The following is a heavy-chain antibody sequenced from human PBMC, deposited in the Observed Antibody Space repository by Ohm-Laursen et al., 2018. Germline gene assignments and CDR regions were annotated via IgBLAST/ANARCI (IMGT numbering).Heavy chain of an antibody. J-gene: IGHJ5*02. V-gene: IGHV3-15*01. CDR1: GFTFSNAW. D-gene: IGHD3-16*01. Sequence: PRLSCAASGFTFSNAWVNWVRQAPRKGLEWVGTIKSKTSGGTTEYAAPVKGRFTISRDDSKNTVCLQMNSLKTEDTGIYYCTTGGLGSWGQGTLVTVSS. CDR2: IKSKTSGGTT. CDR3: TTGGLGS.